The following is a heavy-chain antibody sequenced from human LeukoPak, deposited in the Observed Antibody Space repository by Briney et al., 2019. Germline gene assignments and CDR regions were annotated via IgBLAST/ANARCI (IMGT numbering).Heavy chain of an antibody. CDR3: ARLPTYSGTYAGFDY. Sequence: AGGSLRLSCAASGFTFSNYWMHWVRQAPGKGLVWVSRIKTDGSRTNYADFVKGRFTISRDNAKNTLYLQMTSLRAEDTAVYYCARLPTYSGTYAGFDYWGQGTLVTVSS. J-gene: IGHJ4*02. CDR1: GFTFSNYW. D-gene: IGHD1-26*01. V-gene: IGHV3-74*01. CDR2: IKTDGSRT.